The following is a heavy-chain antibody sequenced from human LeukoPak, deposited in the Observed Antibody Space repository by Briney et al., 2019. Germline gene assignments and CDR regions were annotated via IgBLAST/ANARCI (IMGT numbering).Heavy chain of an antibody. CDR2: LAHDGSNP. J-gene: IGHJ4*02. CDR3: AKDRSGLDLDY. D-gene: IGHD3/OR15-3a*01. Sequence: GGSLRLSCAASGFTFSNYAMHWVRQAPGKGLEWAAVLAHDGSNPYYADSVKGRFTISRDNSKNTLYLQLNSLRAEDTAVYYCAKDRSGLDLDYWGQGTLVTVSS. CDR1: GFTFSNYA. V-gene: IGHV3-30-3*01.